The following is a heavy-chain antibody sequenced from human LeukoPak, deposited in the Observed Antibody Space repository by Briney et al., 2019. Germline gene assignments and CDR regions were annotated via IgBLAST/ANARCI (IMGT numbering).Heavy chain of an antibody. CDR2: ITSDGFSP. V-gene: IGHV3-64D*06. D-gene: IGHD6-13*01. CDR3: VKRRDTSRSGWGVFDY. J-gene: IGHJ4*02. CDR1: GFXFSSYA. Sequence: GGSLRLSCSASGFXFSSYAIYWVRQAPGRGLEYVAAITSDGFSPFYADSVKGRSTVSRDNSKNAVFLQMSSLTTEDTAVYFCVKRRDTSRSGWGVFDYWGQGTLVTVSS.